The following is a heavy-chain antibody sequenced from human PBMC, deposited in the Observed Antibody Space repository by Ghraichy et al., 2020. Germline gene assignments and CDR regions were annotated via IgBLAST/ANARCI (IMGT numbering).Heavy chain of an antibody. V-gene: IGHV1-18*01. D-gene: IGHD3-22*01. CDR1: GYTFNSYG. J-gene: IGHJ4*02. CDR3: ARVEVRRSLSFDY. CDR2: ISAYNGNT. Sequence: ASVKVSCKASGYTFNSYGITWVRQAPGQGLEWLGWISAYNGNTHYAQRLQGRVTMTTDTSTSTAYMDLTTLTSDDTAVYYCARVEVRRSLSFDYWGQGTLVSVTS.